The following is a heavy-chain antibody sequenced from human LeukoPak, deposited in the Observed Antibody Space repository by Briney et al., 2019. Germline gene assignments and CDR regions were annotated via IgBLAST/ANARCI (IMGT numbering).Heavy chain of an antibody. J-gene: IGHJ4*02. Sequence: AGGSLRLSCAASGFTFSSYAMHWVRQAPGKGLEWVAVISYDGSNKYYADSVKGRFTISRDNSKNTLYLQMNSLRAEDTAVYYCARGVFDFQERYYFDCWGQGTLVTVSS. CDR3: ARGVFDFQERYYFDC. D-gene: IGHD5/OR15-5a*01. CDR2: ISYDGSNK. V-gene: IGHV3-30*01. CDR1: GFTFSSYA.